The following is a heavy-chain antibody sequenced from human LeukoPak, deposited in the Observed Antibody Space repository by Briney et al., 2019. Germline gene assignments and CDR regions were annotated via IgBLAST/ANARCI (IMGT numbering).Heavy chain of an antibody. CDR2: INPNSGDT. CDR3: ARRPRSSGFDP. D-gene: IGHD6-19*01. CDR1: GYTFTGYY. V-gene: IGHV1-2*02. J-gene: IGHJ5*02. Sequence: ASVKVSCKASGYTFTGYYIHWVRQAPGQGLEWMGWINPNSGDTNNAQKFQGRVTMTRDTSISTAYMELSSLRSDDTAVYYCARRPRSSGFDPWGQGTLVTVSS.